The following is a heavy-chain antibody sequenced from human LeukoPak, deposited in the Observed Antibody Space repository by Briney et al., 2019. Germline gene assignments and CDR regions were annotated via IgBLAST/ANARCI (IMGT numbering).Heavy chain of an antibody. J-gene: IGHJ6*03. CDR3: VRGTYRAYYMDV. CDR1: GFTVSGNY. CDR2: VNPGGSIA. D-gene: IGHD3-16*02. V-gene: IGHV3-74*01. Sequence: GGSLRPSCAASGFTVSGNYMSWVRQAPGKGLVWVSRVNPGGSIANFADSVKGRFTISRDNAKNTVYLQTSSLTAEDTAVYYCVRGTYRAYYMDVWGKGTTVTVSS.